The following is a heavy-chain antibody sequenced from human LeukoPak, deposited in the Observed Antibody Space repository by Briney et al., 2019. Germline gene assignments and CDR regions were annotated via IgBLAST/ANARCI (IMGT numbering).Heavy chain of an antibody. CDR2: TYYRSKWYY. CDR3: ARGFALDF. J-gene: IGHJ3*01. V-gene: IGHV6-1*01. Sequence: SQPLSLICDISGDTVSSNSAAWHWIRQSPSRGLEWLGRTYYRSKWYYDYAVSVKSRITISPDTSKNQFSLQLNSVTADDTAVYYCARGFALDFWGQGTMVTVSS. CDR1: GDTVSSNSAA.